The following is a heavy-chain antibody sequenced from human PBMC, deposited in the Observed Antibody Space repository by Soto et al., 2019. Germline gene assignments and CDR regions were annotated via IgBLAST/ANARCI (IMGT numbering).Heavy chain of an antibody. CDR1: GGSISTYY. CDR3: ARGDGELLSFLDY. Sequence: QVQLQESGPGLVKPSETLSLTCTVSGGSISTYYWSWIRQPPGKGLEWIGYIYYSGSTNYNPSLKSRVTISVDTSKNQFSLKLSSVTAADTAVYYCARGDGELLSFLDYWGQGTLVTVSS. V-gene: IGHV4-59*01. J-gene: IGHJ4*02. CDR2: IYYSGST. D-gene: IGHD3-10*01.